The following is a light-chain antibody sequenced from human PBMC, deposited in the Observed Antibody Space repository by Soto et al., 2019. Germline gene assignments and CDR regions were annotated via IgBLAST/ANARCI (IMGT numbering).Light chain of an antibody. V-gene: IGKV1-5*01. CDR1: QSISSW. CDR3: QQYDSYSYS. Sequence: IQMTQSPSTLSASVGDSVTITCRASQSISSWLAWYQQKPGKAPKLLISGASSLESGVPSRFSGSGSGTEFTLTISSLQPDDFATYYCQQYDSYSYSFGQGTKLEIK. CDR2: GAS. J-gene: IGKJ2*03.